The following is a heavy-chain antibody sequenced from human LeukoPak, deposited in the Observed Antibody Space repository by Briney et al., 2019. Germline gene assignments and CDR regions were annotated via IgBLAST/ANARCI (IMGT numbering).Heavy chain of an antibody. V-gene: IGHV3-21*01. CDR3: ARDQQQLDAFDI. CDR1: GFTFSSYS. Sequence: GRSLRLSCAASGFTFSSYSMNWVRQAPGKGLEWVSSISSSSSYIYYADSVKGRFTISRDNAKNSLYLQMNSLRAEDTAVYYCARDQQQLDAFDIWGQGTMVTVSS. J-gene: IGHJ3*02. CDR2: ISSSSSYI. D-gene: IGHD6-13*01.